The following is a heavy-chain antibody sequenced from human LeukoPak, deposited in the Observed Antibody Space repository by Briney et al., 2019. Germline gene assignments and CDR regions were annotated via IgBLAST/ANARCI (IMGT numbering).Heavy chain of an antibody. CDR2: ISRSSSYI. D-gene: IGHD2-21*02. CDR3: ARDSKSCGGDCYTSPFDY. J-gene: IGHJ4*02. CDR1: GFTFSSYS. Sequence: GGSLRLSWAASGFTFSSYSMNWVRQAPGKGLEGGSSISRSSSYIYYADSVKGRFTISRDNAKNSLYLQMNSLRAEDTAVYYCARDSKSCGGDCYTSPFDYWGQGTLVTVSS. V-gene: IGHV3-21*01.